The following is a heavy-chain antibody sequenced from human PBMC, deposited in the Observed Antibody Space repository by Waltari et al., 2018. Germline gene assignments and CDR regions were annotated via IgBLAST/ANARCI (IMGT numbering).Heavy chain of an antibody. J-gene: IGHJ4*02. D-gene: IGHD4-17*01. CDR2: ISSSSSYI. V-gene: IGHV3-21*01. Sequence: EVQLVESGGGLVKPGGSLRLSCAASGFTFSSYSMNWVRQAPGTGLEWVSSISSSSSYIYYADSVKGRFTISRDNAKNSLYLQMNSLRAEDTAVYYCARGYMTTVTTLGYWGQGTLVTVSS. CDR1: GFTFSSYS. CDR3: ARGYMTTVTTLGY.